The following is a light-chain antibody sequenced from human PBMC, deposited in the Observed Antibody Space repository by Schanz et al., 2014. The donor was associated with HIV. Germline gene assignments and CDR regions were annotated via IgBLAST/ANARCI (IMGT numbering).Light chain of an antibody. CDR3: CSYAGTTTHWV. Sequence: QSALTQPAFVSGSPGQSITISCTGVSSDVTGYDYVSWYQQYPGKVPRLIIYDVSNRPSGVSSRFSGSKSGSAASLAISGLQAEDEADYYCCSYAGTTTHWVFGGGTKLTVL. CDR1: SSDVTGYDY. CDR2: DVS. V-gene: IGLV2-14*03. J-gene: IGLJ3*02.